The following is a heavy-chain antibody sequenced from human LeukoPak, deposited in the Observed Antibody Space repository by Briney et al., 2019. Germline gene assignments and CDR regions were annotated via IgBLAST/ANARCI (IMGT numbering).Heavy chain of an antibody. D-gene: IGHD2/OR15-2a*01. J-gene: IGHJ4*02. CDR2: ISDSGQSP. CDR3: AKDPGAFPYFFDS. V-gene: IGHV3-23*01. Sequence: GGSLRLSCEASGFTFRNYAMNWVGQSPGKGLEYVSGISDSGQSPYYAASVRGRFTISRDNSNNTLYLQMNSLRAEDTAVYYCAKDPGAFPYFFDSWGQGTLVTVSS. CDR1: GFTFRNYA.